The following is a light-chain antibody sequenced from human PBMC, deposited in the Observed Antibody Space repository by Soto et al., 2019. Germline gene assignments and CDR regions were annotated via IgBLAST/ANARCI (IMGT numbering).Light chain of an antibody. CDR1: SSDVGGYNY. V-gene: IGLV2-23*02. J-gene: IGLJ1*01. CDR2: EVS. Sequence: QSVLTQPASVSGSPGQSITISCTGTSSDVGGYNYVSWYQQHPGKAPKLMIYEVSKRPSGVSNRFSGSKSGNTASLTISGLQAEDEADYYCCSYAGSSTSYVFGTGTKLTVL. CDR3: CSYAGSSTSYV.